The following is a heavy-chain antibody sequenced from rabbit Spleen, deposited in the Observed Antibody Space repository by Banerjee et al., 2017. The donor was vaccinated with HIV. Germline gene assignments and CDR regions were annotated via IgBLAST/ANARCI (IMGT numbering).Heavy chain of an antibody. CDR2: IDAGSSGTT. V-gene: IGHV1S40*01. CDR3: ARDYISDSGYLPRL. CDR1: GFSFSSSYW. Sequence: QSLEESGGDLVKPGASLTLTCTASGFSFSSSYWMYWVRQAPGKGLEWIACIDAGSSGTTYYASWAKGRFTISKTSSTTMTLQMTSLTAADTATYFCARDYISDSGYLPRLWGPGTLVTVS. J-gene: IGHJ4*01. D-gene: IGHD1-1*01.